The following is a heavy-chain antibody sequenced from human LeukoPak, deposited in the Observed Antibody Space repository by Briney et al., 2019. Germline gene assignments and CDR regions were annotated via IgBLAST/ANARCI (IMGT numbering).Heavy chain of an antibody. D-gene: IGHD3-10*01. CDR1: GGTFSSYA. CDR3: ARDTITMVRGKSARSSPAFDI. CDR2: IIPIFGTA. J-gene: IGHJ3*02. V-gene: IGHV1-69*01. Sequence: SVKVSCKASGGTFSSYAISWVRQAPGQGPEWMGGIIPIFGTANYAQKFQGRVTITADESTSTAYMELSSLRSEDTAVYYCARDTITMVRGKSARSSPAFDIWGQGTMVTVSS.